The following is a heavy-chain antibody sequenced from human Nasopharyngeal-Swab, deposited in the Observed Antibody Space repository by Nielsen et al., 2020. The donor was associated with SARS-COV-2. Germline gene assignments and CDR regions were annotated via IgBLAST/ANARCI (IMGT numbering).Heavy chain of an antibody. CDR3: ASNTYYYGSGSDFPWFDP. Sequence: SETLSLTCAVYGGSFSGYYWSWIRQLPGKGLEWIGEINHSGSTNYNPSLKSRVTISVDTSKNQFSLKLSSVTAADTAVYYCASNTYYYGSGSDFPWFDPWGQGTLVTVSS. CDR1: GGSFSGYY. J-gene: IGHJ5*02. CDR2: INHSGST. D-gene: IGHD3-10*01. V-gene: IGHV4-34*01.